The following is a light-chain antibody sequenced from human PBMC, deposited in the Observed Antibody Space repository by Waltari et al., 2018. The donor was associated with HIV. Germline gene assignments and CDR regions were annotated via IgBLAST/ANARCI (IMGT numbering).Light chain of an antibody. J-gene: IGLJ1*01. CDR1: SDAVGGDDY. V-gene: IGLV2-14*03. CDR3: CSYTSSSTPFV. Sequence: QSALTQTASVSGSPGQSVTISCTGTSDAVGGDDYVSWYQQHPGKAPKLILYDVTNRPSGISSRFSGSKSGNAASLFISGLQAEDEADYYCCSYTSSSTPFVFGTGTRVTVL. CDR2: DVT.